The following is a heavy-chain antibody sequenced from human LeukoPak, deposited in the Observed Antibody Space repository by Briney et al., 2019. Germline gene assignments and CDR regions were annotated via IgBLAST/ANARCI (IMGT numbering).Heavy chain of an antibody. CDR2: IYHSRST. J-gene: IGHJ4*02. CDR3: ARGHRGPFDY. Sequence: SETLSLTCTVSGYSISSGYYWGWIRQPPGKGLEWIGSIYHSRSTYYNPSLKSRVTTSVDTSKNQFSLKLSSVTAADTAVYYCARGHRGPFDYWGQGTLVTVSS. CDR1: GYSISSGYY. V-gene: IGHV4-38-2*02.